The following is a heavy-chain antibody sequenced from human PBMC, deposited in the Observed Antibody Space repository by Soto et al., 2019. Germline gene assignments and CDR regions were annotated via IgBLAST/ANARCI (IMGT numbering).Heavy chain of an antibody. CDR1: GGSISSGGYY. D-gene: IGHD3-22*01. V-gene: IGHV4-31*03. Sequence: KPSETLSLTCTVSGGSISSGGYYWSWIRQHPGKGLEWIGYIYYSGSTYYNPSLKSRVTISVDTSKNQFSLKLSSVTAADTAVYYCARGRTYYYDSSGSYNWFDPWGQGTLVTVSS. CDR2: IYYSGST. CDR3: ARGRTYYYDSSGSYNWFDP. J-gene: IGHJ5*02.